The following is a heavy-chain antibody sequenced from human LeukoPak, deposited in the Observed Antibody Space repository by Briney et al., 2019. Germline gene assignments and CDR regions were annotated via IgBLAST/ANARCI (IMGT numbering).Heavy chain of an antibody. CDR2: IYPGDSDT. J-gene: IGHJ5*02. D-gene: IGHD2-15*01. V-gene: IGHV5-51*01. CDR1: GYSFTSYW. Sequence: GESLKISCKGSGYSFTSYWIGWVRQMPGKGLEWMGIIYPGDSDTRYSPSFQGQVTISADKSISTAYLQWSSLKASDTAMYYCARFSRGYCSGGSCYHNWFDPWGQGTLVTVSS. CDR3: ARFSRGYCSGGSCYHNWFDP.